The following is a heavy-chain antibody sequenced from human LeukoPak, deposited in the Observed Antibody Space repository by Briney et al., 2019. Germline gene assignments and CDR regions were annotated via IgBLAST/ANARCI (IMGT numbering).Heavy chain of an antibody. J-gene: IGHJ4*02. D-gene: IGHD1-26*01. V-gene: IGHV4-59*01. CDR1: GGYISGYY. Sequence: SETLCLTCTVSGGYISGYYWSWIRQPPGKGLEWIGDIYYNGSTSHNPSLKSRLTISVDTSKKQFSLNLSPVTAADTAVYYCARDFHSCYGGRYLDCGRQGTLVTVSS. CDR2: IYYNGST. CDR3: ARDFHSCYGGRYLDC.